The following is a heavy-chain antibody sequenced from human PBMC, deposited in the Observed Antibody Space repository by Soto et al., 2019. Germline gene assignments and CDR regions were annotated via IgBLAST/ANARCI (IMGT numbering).Heavy chain of an antibody. CDR2: ISAYNGNT. D-gene: IGHD2-21*02. CDR3: ARVGGIAYCGGDCYSAYAFDI. V-gene: IGHV1-18*04. Sequence: ASVKVSCKASGYTFTSYGISWVRQAPGQGLEWMGWISAYNGNTNYAQKLQGRVTMTTDTSTSTAYMELRSLRSDDTAVYYCARVGGIAYCGGDCYSAYAFDIWGQAPMVTVSS. CDR1: GYTFTSYG. J-gene: IGHJ3*02.